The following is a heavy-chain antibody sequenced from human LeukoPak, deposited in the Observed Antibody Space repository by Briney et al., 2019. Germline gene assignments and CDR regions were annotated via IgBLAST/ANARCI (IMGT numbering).Heavy chain of an antibody. CDR1: GFTFDDYA. J-gene: IGHJ3*02. CDR2: ISWNSGSI. CDR3: AKGRISYGYIVVVPAAPFDI. Sequence: GGSLRLSCAASGFTFDDYAMHWVRQAPGKGLEWVSGISWNSGSIGYADSVKGRFTISRDNAKNSLYLQMNSLRAEDTALYYCAKGRISYGYIVVVPAAPFDIWGQGTMVTVSS. D-gene: IGHD2-2*01. V-gene: IGHV3-9*01.